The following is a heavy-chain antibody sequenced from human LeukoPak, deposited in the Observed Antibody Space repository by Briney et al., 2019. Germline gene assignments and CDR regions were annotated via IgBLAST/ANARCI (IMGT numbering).Heavy chain of an antibody. Sequence: GGSLRLSCAASGFTFSSYWMSWARQAPGKGLEWVANIKQDGSEKYYVDSVKGRLTISRDNAKNSLYLQMNSLRAEDTAVYYCARARFKGRFDYWGQGTLVTVSS. CDR1: GFTFSSYW. J-gene: IGHJ4*02. V-gene: IGHV3-7*01. CDR2: IKQDGSEK. CDR3: ARARFKGRFDY.